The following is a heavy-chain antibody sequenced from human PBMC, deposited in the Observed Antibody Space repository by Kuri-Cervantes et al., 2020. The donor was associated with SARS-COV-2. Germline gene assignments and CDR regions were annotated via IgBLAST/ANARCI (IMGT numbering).Heavy chain of an antibody. V-gene: IGHV3-30*02. Sequence: GGSLRLSCAASGFTFSSYGMHWVRQAPGKGLEWVAFIRYDGSNKYYADSVKGRFTISRDNSKNTLYQQMNSLRAEDTAVYYCAKPVLGSPVDAFDIWGQGTMVTVSS. J-gene: IGHJ3*02. CDR1: GFTFSSYG. D-gene: IGHD7-27*01. CDR3: AKPVLGSPVDAFDI. CDR2: IRYDGSNK.